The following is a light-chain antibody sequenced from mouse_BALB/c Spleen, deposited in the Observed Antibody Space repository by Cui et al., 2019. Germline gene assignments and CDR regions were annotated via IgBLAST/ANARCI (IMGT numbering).Light chain of an antibody. Sequence: QIVLTQSPALMSASPGVKVTMTCSASSSVSYMYWYQQKPRSSPKPWIYLTSNLASGVPARFSGSGSGTSYSLTISSMEAEDAATYYCQQWSSNPPTFGAGTKLELK. J-gene: IGKJ5*01. CDR2: LTS. CDR3: QQWSSNPPT. V-gene: IGKV4-68*01. CDR1: SSVSY.